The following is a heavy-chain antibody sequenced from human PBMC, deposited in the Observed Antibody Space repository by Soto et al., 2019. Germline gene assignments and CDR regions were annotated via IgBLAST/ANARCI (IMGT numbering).Heavy chain of an antibody. V-gene: IGHV3-23*01. Sequence: WGSLVVSCGSSGFTFSDNAMTWVRQAPGKGLEWVSSISDDGDSTYYADSVKGRFAVSRDNSKNTLFLHMNSLGAEDTAVYYCAKSLSTDVNYGLDVWGQGTSVTVSS. D-gene: IGHD3-10*02. CDR1: GFTFSDNA. CDR2: ISDDGDST. CDR3: AKSLSTDVNYGLDV. J-gene: IGHJ6*01.